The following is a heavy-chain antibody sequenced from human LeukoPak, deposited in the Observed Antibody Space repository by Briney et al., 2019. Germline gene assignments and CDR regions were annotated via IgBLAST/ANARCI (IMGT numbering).Heavy chain of an antibody. Sequence: GGSLRLSCAASGFTFSSNWMHWVRQAPGKGLVWVSRINSDGSTTSYADSVRGRFTISRDNAKNTVYLQMNSLRAEDTAVYYCARAPLGVVPAALFDYWGQGTLVTVSS. V-gene: IGHV3-74*01. D-gene: IGHD2-2*01. CDR2: INSDGSTT. CDR1: GFTFSSNW. CDR3: ARAPLGVVPAALFDY. J-gene: IGHJ4*02.